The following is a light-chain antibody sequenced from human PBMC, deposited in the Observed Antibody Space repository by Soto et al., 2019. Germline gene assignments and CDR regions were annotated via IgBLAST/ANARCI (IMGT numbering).Light chain of an antibody. CDR3: SSYAGSNPVI. CDR2: EVI. J-gene: IGLJ2*01. V-gene: IGLV2-8*01. Sequence: QSALTKPPSASGSPGQSVTISCTGTSSDVGSYNYVSWYQHHPGKAPKLVIYEVIKRPSGVPDRFSGSKSDNTASLTVSGLQAEDEADYYCSSYAGSNPVIFGGGTKLTVL. CDR1: SSDVGSYNY.